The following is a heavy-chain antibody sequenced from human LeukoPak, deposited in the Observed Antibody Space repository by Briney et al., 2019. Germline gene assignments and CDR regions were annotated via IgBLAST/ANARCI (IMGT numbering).Heavy chain of an antibody. D-gene: IGHD3-22*01. V-gene: IGHV4-34*01. CDR1: GGSFSGYY. J-gene: IGHJ4*02. Sequence: SETLSLTCAVYGGSFSGYYWSWIRQPPGKGLEWIGEINHSGSTNYNPSLKSRVTISVDTSKNQFSLKLSSVTAADTAVYYCARGRRRNYYDSSGYSLTNWGQGTLVTVSS. CDR2: INHSGST. CDR3: ARGRRRNYYDSSGYSLTN.